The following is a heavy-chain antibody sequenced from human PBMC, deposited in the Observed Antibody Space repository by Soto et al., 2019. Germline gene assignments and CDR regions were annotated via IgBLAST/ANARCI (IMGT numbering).Heavy chain of an antibody. V-gene: IGHV4-59*01. D-gene: IGHD3-9*01. Sequence: NPXETLSVSMTVACDSTSSDDRSWIRQHPGKGPEWIGYIYYSGSTNYNPSLKSRVTISVDTSKNQFSLKLSSVTAADTAVYYCARESGLRYFDWAIDDWGQGTLVTVSS. CDR1: CDSTSSDD. CDR3: ARESGLRYFDWAIDD. J-gene: IGHJ4*02. CDR2: IYYSGST.